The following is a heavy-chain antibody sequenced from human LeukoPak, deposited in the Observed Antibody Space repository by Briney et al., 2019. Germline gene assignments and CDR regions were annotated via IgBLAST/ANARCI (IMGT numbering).Heavy chain of an antibody. CDR1: GFTFSSYA. CDR3: AKWNLRGYSYGYGGGFFDY. Sequence: GGSLRLSCAAPGFTFSSYAMSWVRQAPGKGLEWVSAISGSGGSTYYADSVKGRFTISRDNSKNTLYLQMNSLRAEDTAVYYCAKWNLRGYSYGYGGGFFDYWGQGTLVTVSS. J-gene: IGHJ4*02. D-gene: IGHD5-18*01. CDR2: ISGSGGST. V-gene: IGHV3-23*01.